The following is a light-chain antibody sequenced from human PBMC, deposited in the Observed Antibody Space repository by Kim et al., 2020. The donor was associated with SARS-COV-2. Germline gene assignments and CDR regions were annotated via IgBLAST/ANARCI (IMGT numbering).Light chain of an antibody. CDR2: DAS. V-gene: IGKV3-15*01. CDR1: QSVSSN. J-gene: IGKJ1*01. Sequence: EIVMTQSPATLSVSPGERATLSCRASQSVSSNLAWYQQKPGQAPRLLIYDASTRATGIPARFSGSGSGTEFTLTISSLQSEDFAVYYCQQCNNWPPRTFGQGTKVEI. CDR3: QQCNNWPPRT.